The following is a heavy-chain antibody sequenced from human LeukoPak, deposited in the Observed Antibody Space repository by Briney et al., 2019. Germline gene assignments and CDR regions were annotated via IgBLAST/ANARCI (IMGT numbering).Heavy chain of an antibody. D-gene: IGHD2-15*01. J-gene: IGHJ6*02. Sequence: SETLSLTCTVSGGSISSYYWSWIRRPPGKGLEWIGYISYSGSTNYNPSLKSRVTISVDTSKNQFSLKLSSVTAADTAVYYCARHVAATGDYYYGMDVWGQGTTVTVSS. CDR1: GGSISSYY. CDR3: ARHVAATGDYYYGMDV. CDR2: ISYSGST. V-gene: IGHV4-59*08.